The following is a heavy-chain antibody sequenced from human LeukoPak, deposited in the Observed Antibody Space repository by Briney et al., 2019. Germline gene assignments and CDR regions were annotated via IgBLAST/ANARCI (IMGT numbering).Heavy chain of an antibody. CDR1: GFTFDDYA. CDR3: AKGTDSSGWYSDY. V-gene: IGHV3-9*01. D-gene: IGHD6-19*01. J-gene: IGHJ4*02. CDR2: ISWNSGRI. Sequence: PGRSLRLSCAASGFTFDDYAMHWVRQAPGKGLEWVSGISWNSGRIGYADSVKGRFTISRDNAKNSLYLQMNSLRAEDTALYYCAKGTDSSGWYSDYWGQGTLVTVSS.